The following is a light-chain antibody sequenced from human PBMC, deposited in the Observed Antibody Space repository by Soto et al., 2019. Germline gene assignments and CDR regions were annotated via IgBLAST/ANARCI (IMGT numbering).Light chain of an antibody. J-gene: IGKJ1*01. CDR2: DAS. CDR1: QFLSSY. Sequence: EVVLTQSPVTLSLSPGERASLSCRASQFLSSYLAWYQQFPGQPPSLLISDASNCAAGSPSRFSGSGSGTDFTLTSSRLEPEDFAVYYCQQYGSSGAFGQGSKVDIK. V-gene: IGKV3-20*01. CDR3: QQYGSSGA.